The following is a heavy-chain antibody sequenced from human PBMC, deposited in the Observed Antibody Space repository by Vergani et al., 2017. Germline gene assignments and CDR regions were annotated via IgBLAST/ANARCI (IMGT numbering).Heavy chain of an antibody. J-gene: IGHJ6*02. V-gene: IGHV4-30-4*01. Sequence: QVQLQESGPGLVKPSQTLSLTCTVSGGSITSGDYYWSWIRQPPGKGLEWIGYIYYSGSTNYNPSLKSRVTISVDTSKNQFSLKLSSVTAADTAVYYCARVKGVYYYYYGMDVWGQGTTVTVSS. CDR2: IYYSGST. CDR1: GGSITSGDYY. CDR3: ARVKGVYYYYYGMDV.